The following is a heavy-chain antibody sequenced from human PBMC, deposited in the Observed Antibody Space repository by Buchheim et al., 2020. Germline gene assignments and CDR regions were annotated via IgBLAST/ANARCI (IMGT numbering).Heavy chain of an antibody. CDR3: ARDPKSDYYYYGMDV. CDR2: IKQDGSEK. V-gene: IGHV3-7*01. Sequence: EVQVVESGGGLVQPGGSLRLSCAASGFTFSRYSMSWVRQAPGKGLEWVANIKQDGSEKYYVDSVKGRFTIYRDNAKNSLYLQMNSLRAEDTAVYYCARDPKSDYYYYGMDVWGQGTT. J-gene: IGHJ6*02. CDR1: GFTFSRYS.